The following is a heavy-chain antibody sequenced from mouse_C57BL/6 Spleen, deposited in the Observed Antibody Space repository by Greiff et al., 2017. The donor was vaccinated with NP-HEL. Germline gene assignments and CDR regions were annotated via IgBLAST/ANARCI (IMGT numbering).Heavy chain of an antibody. CDR2: IDPSDSET. V-gene: IGHV1-52*01. Sequence: QVQLQQPGAELVRPGSSVKLSCKASGYTFTSYWMHWVKQRPIQGLEWIGNIDPSDSETHYYQKFKDKATLTVDKSSSTAYMQLSSLTSEDSAVYYCARGKSSPFAYWGQGTLVTVSA. CDR3: ARGKSSPFAY. J-gene: IGHJ3*01. D-gene: IGHD1-1*01. CDR1: GYTFTSYW.